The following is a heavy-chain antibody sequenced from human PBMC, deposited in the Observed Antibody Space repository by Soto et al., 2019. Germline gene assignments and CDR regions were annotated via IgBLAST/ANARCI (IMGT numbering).Heavy chain of an antibody. J-gene: IGHJ6*02. CDR3: ARDGSKSRYYYYGMDV. D-gene: IGHD3-3*01. V-gene: IGHV3-30-3*01. CDR2: ISYDGSNK. Sequence: QVEMVESGGGVVQPGRSLRLSCAASGFTFSSYVMHWVRQAPGKGLEWVAVISYDGSNKYYAGSVKGRLTISRDNSKNTLYLQMNSLRAEDTAVYYYARDGSKSRYYYYGMDVWGQGTTVTVSS. CDR1: GFTFSSYV.